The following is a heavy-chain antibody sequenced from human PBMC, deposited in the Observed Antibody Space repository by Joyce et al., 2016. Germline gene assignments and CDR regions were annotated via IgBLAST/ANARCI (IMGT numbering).Heavy chain of an antibody. Sequence: QVQLVESGGGVVQPGRSLRLSCAASGLTLSNYGDNWVRQAPGKWLEWVAFISYDGIYKYYADSVKGRFTISRDNSKNTVFLEMNSLRTEDTAVYYCAKILTATYSSGWFLDYWGQGTLVTVSS. CDR1: GLTLSNYG. CDR3: AKILTATYSSGWFLDY. CDR2: ISYDGIYK. V-gene: IGHV3-30*18. D-gene: IGHD6-25*01. J-gene: IGHJ4*02.